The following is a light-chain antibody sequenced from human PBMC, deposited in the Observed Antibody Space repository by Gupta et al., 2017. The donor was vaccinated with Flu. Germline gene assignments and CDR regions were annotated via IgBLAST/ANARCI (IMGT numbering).Light chain of an antibody. CDR2: EDT. J-gene: IGLJ2*01. Sequence: NSTLPQPHSVSASPGKTVTISCTRSSGSIASNYVQWYQQPPGSAPPTVINEDTQRPSGVPARFSCSIDRSSNSASLTISGLKAEDEADYYCQSYDSSSPVVFGGGTKLTVL. V-gene: IGLV6-57*03. CDR3: QSYDSSSPVV. CDR1: SGSIASNY.